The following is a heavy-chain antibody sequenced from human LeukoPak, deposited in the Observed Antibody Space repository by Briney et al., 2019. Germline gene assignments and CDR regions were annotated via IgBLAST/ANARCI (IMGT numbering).Heavy chain of an antibody. J-gene: IGHJ5*02. D-gene: IGHD3-9*01. V-gene: IGHV4-61*02. CDR2: IYTSGST. CDR1: GGSISSGSYY. CDR3: ARSPGGILNP. Sequence: SETLSLTCTVSGGSISSGSYYWSWIRQPAGKGLEWIGRIYTSGSTNYNPSLKSRVTISVDTSKNQFSLKLSSVTAADTAVYYCARSPGGILNPWGQGSLVTVSS.